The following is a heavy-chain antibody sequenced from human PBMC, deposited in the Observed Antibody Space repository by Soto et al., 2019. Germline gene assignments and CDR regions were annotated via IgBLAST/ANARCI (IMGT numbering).Heavy chain of an antibody. CDR1: GYSMSVYH. V-gene: IGHV1-2*04. CDR3: ARDGTPIVVVPAPAPNYYYMDV. J-gene: IGHJ6*03. Sequence: KGSGYSMSVYHVGRLLLAPRKGLEWMGWINPNSGGTNYAQKFQGWVTMTRDTSISTAYMELSRLRSDDTAVYYCARDGTPIVVVPAPAPNYYYMDVWGKGTTVTVSS. D-gene: IGHD2-2*01. CDR2: INPNSGGT.